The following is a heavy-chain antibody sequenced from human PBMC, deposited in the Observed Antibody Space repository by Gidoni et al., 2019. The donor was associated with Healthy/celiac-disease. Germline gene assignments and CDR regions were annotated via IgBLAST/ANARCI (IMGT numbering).Heavy chain of an antibody. CDR3: AKGLRFLDDYYYMDV. CDR2: ISWDGGST. J-gene: IGHJ6*03. V-gene: IGHV3-43*01. D-gene: IGHD3-3*01. CDR1: GFTFDDYT. Sequence: EVQLVESGGVVVQPGGSLRLSCAASGFTFDDYTMHWVRQAPGKGLEWVSLISWDGGSTYYADSVKGRFTISRDNSKNSLYLQMNSLRTEDTALYYCAKGLRFLDDYYYMDVWGKGTTVTVSS.